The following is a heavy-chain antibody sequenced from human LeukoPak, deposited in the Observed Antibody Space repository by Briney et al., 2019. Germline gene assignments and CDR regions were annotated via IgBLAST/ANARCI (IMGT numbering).Heavy chain of an antibody. D-gene: IGHD2-15*01. CDR2: IIPIFGTA. CDR3: AAYCSGGSCHGVFDY. V-gene: IGHV1-69*01. J-gene: IGHJ4*02. Sequence: SVKVSCKASGGTFSSYAISWVRQAPGEGVEWMGGIIPIFGTANYAHKFQGRVTITADESTSTAYMELSSLRSEDTAVYYCAAYCSGGSCHGVFDYWGQETLVTVSS. CDR1: GGTFSSYA.